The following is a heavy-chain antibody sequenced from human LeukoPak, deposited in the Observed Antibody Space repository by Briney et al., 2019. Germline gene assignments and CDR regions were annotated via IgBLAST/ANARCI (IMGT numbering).Heavy chain of an antibody. CDR1: VYTFSSYG. V-gene: IGHV1-18*01. CDR2: ISAYNGNT. D-gene: IGHD3-10*01. CDR3: ARDLMVRGVIPYY. J-gene: IGHJ4*02. Sequence: ASVKVSCKPSVYTFSSYGISWGRQAPGQGLEWMGWISAYNGNTNYAQKLQGRVTMTTDTSTSTAYMELRSLRSDDTAVYYYARDLMVRGVIPYYWGQGTLVTVSS.